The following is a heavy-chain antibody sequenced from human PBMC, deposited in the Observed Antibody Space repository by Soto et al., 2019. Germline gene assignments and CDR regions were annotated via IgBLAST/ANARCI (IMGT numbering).Heavy chain of an antibody. D-gene: IGHD6-19*01. CDR1: GGSFSGYY. J-gene: IGHJ6*02. CDR3: AVSSGWYPFYYYYGMDV. V-gene: IGHV4-34*01. Sequence: TSETLSLTCSVYGGSFSGYYWSWILQRPGKGLEWIGEINHSGSTNYNPSLKSRVTISVDTSKNQFSLKLSSVTAADTAVYYCAVSSGWYPFYYYYGMDVWGQGTTVTV. CDR2: INHSGST.